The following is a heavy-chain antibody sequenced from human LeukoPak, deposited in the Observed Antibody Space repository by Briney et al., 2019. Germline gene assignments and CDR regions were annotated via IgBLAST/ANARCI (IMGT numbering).Heavy chain of an antibody. CDR1: GFTFSSYS. CDR3: AKGQGLTAILPTFDY. V-gene: IGHV3-21*01. Sequence: GGSLRLSCAASGFTFSSYSMNWVRQAPGKGLEWVSSISSSSNYIYYADSVKGRFTISRDNAKNSLNLQMNSLRAEDTAVYYCAKGQGLTAILPTFDYWGQGTLVTVSS. J-gene: IGHJ4*02. CDR2: ISSSSNYI. D-gene: IGHD5-18*01.